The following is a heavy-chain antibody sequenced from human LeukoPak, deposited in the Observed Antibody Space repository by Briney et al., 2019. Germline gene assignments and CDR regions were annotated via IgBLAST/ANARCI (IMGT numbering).Heavy chain of an antibody. V-gene: IGHV3-48*03. J-gene: IGHJ4*02. CDR2: ISDSGVSI. D-gene: IGHD5-12*01. CDR3: VRGRHSANNYRGDY. Sequence: PGRSLRLSCATSGFTFSAYEMNWVRQAAGKGLEWISYISDSGVSIHYADSVRGRFSISRDNAKDALLLQMNTLRAEDTAVYYCVRGRHSANNYRGDYWGQGTLVTVSS. CDR1: GFTFSAYE.